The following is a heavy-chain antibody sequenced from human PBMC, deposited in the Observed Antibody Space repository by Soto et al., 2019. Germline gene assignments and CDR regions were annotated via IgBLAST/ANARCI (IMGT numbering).Heavy chain of an antibody. V-gene: IGHV3-7*05. D-gene: IGHD3-22*01. CDR1: GLTFSNTW. J-gene: IGHJ4*02. CDR2: INYDGRAK. Sequence: EVQLVESGGGLVQPGGSLRLSCAGSGLTFSNTWMSWVRQAPGKGPEFVANINYDGRAKNYADSVKGRFTISRDNARNSLYLQLDSLPAEDTAVYYCVRDNTSAYFDYWGQGTLVNVSS. CDR3: VRDNTSAYFDY.